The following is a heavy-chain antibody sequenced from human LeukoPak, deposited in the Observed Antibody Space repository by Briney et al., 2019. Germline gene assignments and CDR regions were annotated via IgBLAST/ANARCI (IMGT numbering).Heavy chain of an antibody. D-gene: IGHD2-21*02. CDR2: IKEDGSEK. Sequence: GGSLRLSCAASGFPFNKHWMSWVRQAPGKGLEWVADIKEDGSEKYYVDSVKGRFTISRDNAKNSLYLQMNSLRAEDRAVYYCARGRWEVGDWRCDDWGRGSPVTVSS. CDR3: ARGRWEVGDWRCDD. V-gene: IGHV3-7*01. CDR1: GFPFNKHW. J-gene: IGHJ4*02.